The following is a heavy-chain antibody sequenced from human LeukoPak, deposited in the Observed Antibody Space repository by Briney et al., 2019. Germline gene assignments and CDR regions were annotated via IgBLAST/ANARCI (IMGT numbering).Heavy chain of an antibody. Sequence: GGSLRLSCAASGFTFTSYYMHWVRQAPGQGLEWMGIINPSGGSTSYAQKFQGRVTMTRDTSTSTVYMELSSLRSEDTAVYYCARDESMGDYGDYHFDYWGQGTLVTVSS. J-gene: IGHJ4*02. V-gene: IGHV1-46*01. CDR3: ARDESMGDYGDYHFDY. D-gene: IGHD4-17*01. CDR1: GFTFTSYY. CDR2: INPSGGST.